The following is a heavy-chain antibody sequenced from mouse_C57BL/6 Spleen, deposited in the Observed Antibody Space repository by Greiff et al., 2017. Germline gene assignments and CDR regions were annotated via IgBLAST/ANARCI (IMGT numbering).Heavy chain of an antibody. V-gene: IGHV1-53*01. Sequence: QVHVKQSGTELVKPGASVKLSCKASGYTFTSYWMHWVKQRPGQGLEWIGNINPSNGGTNYNEKFKSKATLTVDKSSSTAYMQLSSLTSEDSAVYYCAVDSSGYAMDYWGQGTSVTVSS. CDR2: INPSNGGT. D-gene: IGHD3-2*02. J-gene: IGHJ4*01. CDR3: AVDSSGYAMDY. CDR1: GYTFTSYW.